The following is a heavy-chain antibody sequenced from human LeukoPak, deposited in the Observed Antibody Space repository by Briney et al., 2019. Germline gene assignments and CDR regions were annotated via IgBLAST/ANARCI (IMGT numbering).Heavy chain of an antibody. CDR3: AKDSPRGYFDWLLFTFDY. CDR2: ISGSGGST. D-gene: IGHD3-9*01. V-gene: IGHV3-23*01. CDR1: GFTFSSYA. Sequence: GGSLRLSCAASGFTFSSYAMSWVRQAPGKGLEWVSAISGSGGSTYYADSVKGRFTISRDNSKNTLYLQMNSLRAEDTAVYYCAKDSPRGYFDWLLFTFDYWGQGTLVTVSS. J-gene: IGHJ4*02.